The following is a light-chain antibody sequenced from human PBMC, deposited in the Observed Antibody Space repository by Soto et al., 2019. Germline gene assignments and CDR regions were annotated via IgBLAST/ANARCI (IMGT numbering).Light chain of an antibody. CDR1: SSNIGAGYD. CDR3: QSYDSSLSGWV. J-gene: IGLJ3*02. CDR2: GNS. V-gene: IGLV1-40*01. Sequence: QSVRTQPPSVSGAPGQRVTVSCTGSSSNIGAGYDVHWYQQLPGTAPKLLIYGNSNRPSGVPDRFSGSKSGTSASLAITGLQAEDEADYYCQSYDSSLSGWVFGGETKLTVL.